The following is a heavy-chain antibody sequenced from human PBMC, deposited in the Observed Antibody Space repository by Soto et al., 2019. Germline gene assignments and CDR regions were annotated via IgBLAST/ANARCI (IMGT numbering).Heavy chain of an antibody. Sequence: SETLSLTCTVSGGSISSGDYYWSWIRQPPGKGLEWIGYIYYSGSTYYNPSLKSRVTISVDTSKNQFSLKLSSATAADTAVYYCARVRVLRFLEWLPGNYYGMDVWGQGTTVTVSS. J-gene: IGHJ6*02. CDR1: GGSISSGDYY. CDR2: IYYSGST. CDR3: ARVRVLRFLEWLPGNYYGMDV. V-gene: IGHV4-30-4*01. D-gene: IGHD3-3*01.